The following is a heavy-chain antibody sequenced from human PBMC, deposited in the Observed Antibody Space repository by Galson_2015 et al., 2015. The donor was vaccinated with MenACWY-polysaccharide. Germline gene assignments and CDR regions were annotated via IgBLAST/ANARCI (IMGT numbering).Heavy chain of an antibody. CDR1: GYSFSSYD. J-gene: IGHJ5*02. CDR2: MNPNSGNT. V-gene: IGHV1-8*01. D-gene: IGHD3-22*01. Sequence: SVKVSCKASGYSFSSYDINWVRQTTGQGLEWMGWMNPNSGNTGYAQKFQGRVTMTRNTSISIAYMELSSLRSEDTAVYYCARGVKYYYDSSSYLNWFDPWGQGTLVTVSS. CDR3: ARGVKYYYDSSSYLNWFDP.